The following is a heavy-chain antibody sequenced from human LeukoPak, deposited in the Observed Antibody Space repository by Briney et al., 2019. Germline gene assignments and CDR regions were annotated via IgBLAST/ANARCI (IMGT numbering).Heavy chain of an antibody. CDR2: ISYDGSNK. D-gene: IGHD6-13*01. Sequence: GGSLRLSCAASGFTFSSYAMHWVRQAPGKGLEWVAVISYDGSNKYYADSVKGRFTISRDNSKNTLYLQMNSLRAEDTAVYYCARGGGYSSSWYANPSRVGPFDYWGQGTLVTVSS. CDR1: GFTFSSYA. CDR3: ARGGGYSSSWYANPSRVGPFDY. V-gene: IGHV3-30-3*01. J-gene: IGHJ4*02.